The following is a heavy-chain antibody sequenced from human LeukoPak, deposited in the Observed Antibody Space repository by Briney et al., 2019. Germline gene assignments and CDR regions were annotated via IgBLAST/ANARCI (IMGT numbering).Heavy chain of an antibody. CDR3: ARAAARDYYYDSSGYYDY. CDR2: IYHSGSA. D-gene: IGHD3-22*01. Sequence: SETLSLTCAVSGGSISSSNWWSWVRQPPGKGLEWIGEIYHSGSANFNPSLKSRVTISVDTSKNQFSLKLSSVTAADTAVYYCARAAARDYYYDSSGYYDYWGQGTLVTVSS. J-gene: IGHJ4*02. V-gene: IGHV4-4*02. CDR1: GGSISSSNW.